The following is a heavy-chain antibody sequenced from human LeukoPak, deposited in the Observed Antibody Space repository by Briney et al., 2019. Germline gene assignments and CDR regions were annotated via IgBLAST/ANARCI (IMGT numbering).Heavy chain of an antibody. Sequence: GGSLRLSCAASGFTVSSNYMSWVRQAPGKGLEWVSVIYSGGSTYYADSVKGRFTISRDNSKNTLYLQMNSLRAEDTAVYYCARDRTVSSSRVPYFDYWGQGTLVTVSS. V-gene: IGHV3-66*01. CDR3: ARDRTVSSSRVPYFDY. D-gene: IGHD6-13*01. J-gene: IGHJ4*02. CDR2: IYSGGST. CDR1: GFTVSSNY.